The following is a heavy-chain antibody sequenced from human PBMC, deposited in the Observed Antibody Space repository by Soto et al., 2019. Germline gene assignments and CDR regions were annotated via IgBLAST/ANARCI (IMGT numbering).Heavy chain of an antibody. CDR2: INAGNGNT. CDR1: GYTFTSYA. D-gene: IGHD6-6*01. CDR3: ARDSAGYSSSSMVYNWFDP. V-gene: IGHV1-3*01. Sequence: QVELVQSGAEVKKPGASVKVSCKASGYTFTSYAMHWVRQAPGQRLEWMGWINAGNGNTKYSQKFQGRVTITRYTSAGSAYMELSRLRSEDTAVYCCARDSAGYSSSSMVYNWFDPWGQGTLVTVSS. J-gene: IGHJ5*02.